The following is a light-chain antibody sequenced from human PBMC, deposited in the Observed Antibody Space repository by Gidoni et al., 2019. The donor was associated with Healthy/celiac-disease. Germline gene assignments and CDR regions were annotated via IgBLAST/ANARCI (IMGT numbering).Light chain of an antibody. CDR3: QQYNSAPLT. J-gene: IGKJ4*01. Sequence: PSSLSASVGDRVTITCQASQDISNYLAWYQQKPGKVPKLLIYDASNLQTGVPSRFSGSGSGTDFTLTISSLQPEDVATYYCQQYNSAPLTFGGGTKVEIK. V-gene: IGKV1-27*01. CDR2: DAS. CDR1: QDISNY.